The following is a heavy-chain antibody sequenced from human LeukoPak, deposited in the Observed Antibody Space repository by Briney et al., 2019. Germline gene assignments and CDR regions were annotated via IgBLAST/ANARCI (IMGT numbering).Heavy chain of an antibody. CDR3: AKGAGDYGDPRVAFDY. CDR1: GFMFSAYW. J-gene: IGHJ4*02. V-gene: IGHV3-7*01. Sequence: GGSLRLSCAASGFMFSAYWMTWVRQAPGKGLEWVANIKQDGNEKYYVDSVKGRFTISRDNSKNTLYLQMNSLRAEDTAVYYCAKGAGDYGDPRVAFDYWGQGTLVTVSS. CDR2: IKQDGNEK. D-gene: IGHD4-17*01.